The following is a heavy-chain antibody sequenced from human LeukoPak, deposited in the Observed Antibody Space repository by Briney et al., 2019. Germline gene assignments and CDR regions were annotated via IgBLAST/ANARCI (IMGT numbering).Heavy chain of an antibody. CDR2: ISGSGGST. CDR3: AKDRGYSYGYYYFDY. D-gene: IGHD5-18*01. CDR1: GFTFSSYA. J-gene: IGHJ4*02. V-gene: IGHV3-23*01. Sequence: AGGSLRLSCAASGFTFSSYAMSWVRQAPGKGLEWVSAISGSGGSTYYADSVKGRFTISRDNSKNTLYLQMNSLRAEDTAVYYCAKDRGYSYGYYYFDYWGQGTLVTVSS.